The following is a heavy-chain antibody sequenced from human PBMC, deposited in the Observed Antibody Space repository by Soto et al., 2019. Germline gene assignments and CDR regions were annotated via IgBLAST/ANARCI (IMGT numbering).Heavy chain of an antibody. CDR3: ARDGSGYRSRASPMDV. CDR1: GDTFSSYA. J-gene: IGHJ6*02. Sequence: QVQLVQSGAEVKKPGSSVKVSCKASGDTFSSYAISWVRQAPGQGLEWMGGIIPIFGTANYAQKFQGRVTMTADESTSTDYMELSSLRSEDTAVYYCARDGSGYRSRASPMDVWGQGTTVTVSS. D-gene: IGHD3-22*01. CDR2: IIPIFGTA. V-gene: IGHV1-69*01.